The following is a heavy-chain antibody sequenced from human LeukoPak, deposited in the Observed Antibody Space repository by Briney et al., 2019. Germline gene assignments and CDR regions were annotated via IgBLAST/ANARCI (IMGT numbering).Heavy chain of an antibody. CDR3: ARDRSISGVVTIDF. Sequence: GGSPRLSCAASGFSFSNSWMTWVRQSPGKGLEWVANIKQDGSETYYVDSVMGRFTISRLNAKNSVYLQMNSLRAEDTAVYYCARDRSISGVVTIDFWGQGTLVTVSS. J-gene: IGHJ4*02. V-gene: IGHV3-7*01. CDR2: IKQDGSET. CDR1: GFSFSNSW. D-gene: IGHD3-3*01.